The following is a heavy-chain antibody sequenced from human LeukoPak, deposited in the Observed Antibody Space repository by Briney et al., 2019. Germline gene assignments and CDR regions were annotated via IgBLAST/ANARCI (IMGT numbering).Heavy chain of an antibody. CDR3: ARGSSDWYGIDY. Sequence: GSLRLSCEASGFTFSTYWMHWVRQAPGKGLMYVSSINSDGSSTSYADSVKGRFAISRDNAWNTLFLQMSSLRADDTALYYCARGSSDWYGIDYWGQGTLVTVSS. J-gene: IGHJ4*02. CDR2: INSDGSST. D-gene: IGHD6-19*01. V-gene: IGHV3-74*01. CDR1: GFTFSTYW.